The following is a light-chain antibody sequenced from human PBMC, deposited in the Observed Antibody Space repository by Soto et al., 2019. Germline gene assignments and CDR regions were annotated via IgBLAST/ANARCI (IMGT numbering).Light chain of an antibody. CDR3: QQRNSYPIT. J-gene: IGKJ5*01. V-gene: IGKV1D-8*03. CDR1: QGISSY. Sequence: VIWMTQSPSLLSASTGDRVTISCLMSQGISSYLAWYQQKPGKAPELLIYAASTLQSGVPSRFSGSGSGTEFTLTISSLQPEDFATYYCQQRNSYPITFGQGARLEIK. CDR2: AAS.